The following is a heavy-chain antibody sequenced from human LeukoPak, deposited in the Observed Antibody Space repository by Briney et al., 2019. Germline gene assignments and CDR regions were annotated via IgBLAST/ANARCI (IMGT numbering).Heavy chain of an antibody. CDR2: IYHSGST. CDR1: GGSISSGGYY. Sequence: SETLSLTCTVSGGSISSGGYYWSWIRQPPGKGLEWIGYIYHSGSTYYNPSLKSRVTISVDKSKNQFSLKLYSVTAADTAVYYCARASDIVATTYYFDYWGQGTLVTVSS. D-gene: IGHD5-12*01. CDR3: ARASDIVATTYYFDY. V-gene: IGHV4-30-2*01. J-gene: IGHJ4*02.